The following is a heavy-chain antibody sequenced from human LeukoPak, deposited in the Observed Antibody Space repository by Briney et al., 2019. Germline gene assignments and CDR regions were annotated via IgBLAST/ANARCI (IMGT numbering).Heavy chain of an antibody. Sequence: GGSLRLSCAASKFPFSSYAMSWVRQAPGKGLEWVSAISGSGGSTYYADSVKGRFTISRDNSKNTLYLQMNSLRAEDTAVYYCAKDPTTYGSGSPYYWGQGTMVTVSS. D-gene: IGHD3-10*01. CDR3: AKDPTTYGSGSPYY. CDR1: KFPFSSYA. J-gene: IGHJ4*02. V-gene: IGHV3-23*01. CDR2: ISGSGGST.